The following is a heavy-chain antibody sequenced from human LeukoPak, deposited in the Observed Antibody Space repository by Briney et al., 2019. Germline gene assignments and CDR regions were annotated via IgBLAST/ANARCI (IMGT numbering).Heavy chain of an antibody. V-gene: IGHV3-23*01. J-gene: IGHJ6*03. CDR2: ISGSGGST. CDR3: AKREWHSCYYYMDV. Sequence: GGSLRLSCAASGFTFSSYAMTWVRQAPGKGLEWVSAISGSGGSTYYADSVKGRFTISRDNSKNTLYLQMNSLRAEDTAVYYCAKREWHSCYYYMDVWGKGTTVTVSS. CDR1: GFTFSSYA. D-gene: IGHD2-2*01.